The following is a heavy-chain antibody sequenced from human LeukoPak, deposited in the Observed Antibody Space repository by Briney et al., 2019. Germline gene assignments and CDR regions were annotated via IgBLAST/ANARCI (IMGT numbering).Heavy chain of an antibody. CDR1: GFTFSNYA. CDR2: ITYDGSKK. Sequence: GGSLRLSCEVSGFTFSNYAMHWVRQAPGKGLEWVALITYDGSKKYYADSVKGRFTISRDNSKNTLYLQMNSLRAEDTAVYYCAREYDYGDYFDYWGQGTLVTVSS. V-gene: IGHV3-30*04. CDR3: AREYDYGDYFDY. D-gene: IGHD4-17*01. J-gene: IGHJ4*02.